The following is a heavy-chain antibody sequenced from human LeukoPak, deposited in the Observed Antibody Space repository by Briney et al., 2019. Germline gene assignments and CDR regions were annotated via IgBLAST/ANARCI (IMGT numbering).Heavy chain of an antibody. V-gene: IGHV3-33*01. CDR2: LWYGGRNK. D-gene: IGHD2-8*01. CDR3: ARGLMTPNTYCDL. Sequence: GTSLRLSCAPSGFTFRNYGMHWVRQAPGKGLEWVSGLWYGGRNKAYADSVKGRFTISRDNSENMLYLQMNSLRDEDTAVYYCARGLMTPNTYCDLWGQGTLVTVSS. CDR1: GFTFRNYG. J-gene: IGHJ4*02.